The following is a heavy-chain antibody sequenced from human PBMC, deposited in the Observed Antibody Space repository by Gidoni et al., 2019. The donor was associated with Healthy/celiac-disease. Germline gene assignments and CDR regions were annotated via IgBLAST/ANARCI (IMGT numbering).Heavy chain of an antibody. CDR3: AKDWGILWFGEFDY. V-gene: IGHV3-23*01. CDR2: ISGSGGST. Sequence: EVQLFASGGGLVQPGGFLGLSCAASGFTFSSKAQGWVRQAPGKGLVWVSAISGSGGSTDYADSVKGRFNISRDKSKNTLYMQMNSLRAEDTAVYYCAKDWGILWFGEFDYWGQGTLVTVSS. J-gene: IGHJ4*02. CDR1: GFTFSSKA. D-gene: IGHD3-10*01.